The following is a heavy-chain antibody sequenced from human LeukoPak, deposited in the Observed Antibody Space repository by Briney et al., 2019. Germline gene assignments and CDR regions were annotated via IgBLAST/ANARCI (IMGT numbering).Heavy chain of an antibody. Sequence: ASVKVSCKASGYTSNNYGISWVRQAPGQGLEWMGWVTSYNGDTNYAQKFQGRVTMTRNTSISTAYMELSSLRSEDTAVYYCARGYKPLRGVINYWGQGTLVTVSS. D-gene: IGHD3-10*01. CDR1: GYTSNNYG. CDR2: VTSYNGDT. V-gene: IGHV1-18*01. CDR3: ARGYKPLRGVINY. J-gene: IGHJ4*02.